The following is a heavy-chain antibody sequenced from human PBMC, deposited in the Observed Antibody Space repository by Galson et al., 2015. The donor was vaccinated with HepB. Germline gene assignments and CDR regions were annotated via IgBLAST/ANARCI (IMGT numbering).Heavy chain of an antibody. CDR1: GYTFTSYN. V-gene: IGHV1-8*01. Sequence: SVKVSCKASGYTFTSYNIKWVRQATGQGLEYMGWMSPNTGNTGYAQKFQGRVAMTRDISISTAYMELSGLGSEDTAIYYCARGYPGNCASTTCPAPFGHWGQGTQVTVAS. CDR3: ARGYPGNCASTTCPAPFGH. J-gene: IGHJ4*02. CDR2: MSPNTGNT. D-gene: IGHD2-2*01.